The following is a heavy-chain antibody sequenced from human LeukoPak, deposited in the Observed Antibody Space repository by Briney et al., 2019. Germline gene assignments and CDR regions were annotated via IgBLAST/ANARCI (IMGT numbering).Heavy chain of an antibody. CDR3: AKDLTVLDNSGHLNYFDY. CDR2: ISAGGDRT. CDR1: GFTFSSYS. J-gene: IGHJ4*02. Sequence: PGGSLRLSCAASGFTFSSYSMSWVRQAPGKGLEWVSAISAGGDRTYYADSVKGLFTISRDNSKNTLYLQMNGLTAEDTAVYYCAKDLTVLDNSGHLNYFDYWGQGTLVTVSS. D-gene: IGHD4-23*01. V-gene: IGHV3-23*01.